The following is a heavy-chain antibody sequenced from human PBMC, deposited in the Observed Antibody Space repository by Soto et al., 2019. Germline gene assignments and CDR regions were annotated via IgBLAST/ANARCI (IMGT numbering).Heavy chain of an antibody. CDR3: ARESSSLLGYCSSTSCLVAFDH. D-gene: IGHD2-2*01. Sequence: VASVKVSCKASGGTFSSYTISWVRQAPGQGLEWMGRIIPILGIANYAQKFQGRVTVTADKSTSTAYMELSSLRSEDTAVYYCARESSSLLGYCSSTSCLVAFDHWG. V-gene: IGHV1-69*04. CDR1: GGTFSSYT. CDR2: IIPILGIA. J-gene: IGHJ4*01.